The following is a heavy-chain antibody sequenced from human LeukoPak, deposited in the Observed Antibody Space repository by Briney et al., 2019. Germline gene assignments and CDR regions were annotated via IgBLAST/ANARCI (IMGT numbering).Heavy chain of an antibody. CDR3: ARGSDYDFWSGSHYFDY. CDR1: GFTFSSYG. D-gene: IGHD3-3*01. Sequence: GGSLRLSCAASGFTFSSYGMHWVRQAPGKGLEWVAFIRYDGSNKYYADSVKGRFTISRDNSKNTLYLQMNSLRAEDTAVYYCARGSDYDFWSGSHYFDYWGQGTLVTVSS. V-gene: IGHV3-30*02. CDR2: IRYDGSNK. J-gene: IGHJ4*02.